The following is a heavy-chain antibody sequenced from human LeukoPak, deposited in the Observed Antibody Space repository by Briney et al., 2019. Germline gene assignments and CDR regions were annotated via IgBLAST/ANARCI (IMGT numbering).Heavy chain of an antibody. CDR3: ARVRYCSSTSCP. D-gene: IGHD2-2*01. CDR1: GGSISSGGYY. CDR2: INHSGST. V-gene: IGHV4-31*03. J-gene: IGHJ6*04. Sequence: PSQTLSLTCTVSGGSISSGGYYWSWIRQHPGKGLEWIGEINHSGSTNYNPSLKRRVTISVDTSKNQFSLKLRSVTAADTAVYYCARVRYCSSTSCPWGKGTTVTVSS.